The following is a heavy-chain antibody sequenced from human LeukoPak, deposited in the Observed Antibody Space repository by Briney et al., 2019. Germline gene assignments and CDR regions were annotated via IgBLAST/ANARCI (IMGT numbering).Heavy chain of an antibody. J-gene: IGHJ4*02. CDR2: ISGSGGST. CDR1: GFTFSSYA. D-gene: IGHD3-3*01. Sequence: PGGSLRLSCAASGFTFSSYAMSWVRQAPGKGLEWVSAISGSGGSTYYADSVKGRFTISRDNSKNTLYLQMNSLRAEDTAVYYCAKDTVPYYDFWSGYPYYFDYWGQGTLVTVSS. CDR3: AKDTVPYYDFWSGYPYYFDY. V-gene: IGHV3-23*01.